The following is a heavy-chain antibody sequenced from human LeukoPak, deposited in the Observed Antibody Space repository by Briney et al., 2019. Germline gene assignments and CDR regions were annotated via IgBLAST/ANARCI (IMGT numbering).Heavy chain of an antibody. CDR3: ARGPHYYDNSGYSYYFDY. CDR2: IWYDGSNK. CDR1: GFTFSSYG. V-gene: IGHV3-33*01. D-gene: IGHD3-22*01. Sequence: PGGSLRLSCAASGFTFSSYGMHWVRQAPGKGLEWVAVIWYDGSNKYYADSVKGRFTISRDNSKNTLYLQMNSLRAEDTAVYYCARGPHYYDNSGYSYYFDYWGQGTLVTVSS. J-gene: IGHJ4*02.